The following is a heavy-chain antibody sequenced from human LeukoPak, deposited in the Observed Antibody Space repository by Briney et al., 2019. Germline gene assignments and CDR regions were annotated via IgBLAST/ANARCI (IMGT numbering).Heavy chain of an antibody. Sequence: GGSLRLSCAASKFTFSVYWMSWVRQAPGKGLEWVATIKPDGSETYYVDSVKGQITISRDNAKDSLYLHMNSLRAEDTAVYYCARERLAAFDLWGHGTLVIVSS. CDR3: ARERLAAFDL. CDR2: IKPDGSET. J-gene: IGHJ3*01. CDR1: KFTFSVYW. V-gene: IGHV3-7*04.